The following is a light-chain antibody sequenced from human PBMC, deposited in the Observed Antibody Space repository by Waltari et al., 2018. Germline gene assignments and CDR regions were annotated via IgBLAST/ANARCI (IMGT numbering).Light chain of an antibody. J-gene: IGKJ4*01. Sequence: DIQLTQSPSFLSASVGDRVTATCRASQAISNWLACYQQRPGQAPKLLIYYASTLQSGVPSRFSGSVSGTEFTLTISALQPEDVATYYCQQDHSFPLTFGGGTKVEI. CDR3: QQDHSFPLT. CDR2: YAS. V-gene: IGKV1-9*01. CDR1: QAISNW.